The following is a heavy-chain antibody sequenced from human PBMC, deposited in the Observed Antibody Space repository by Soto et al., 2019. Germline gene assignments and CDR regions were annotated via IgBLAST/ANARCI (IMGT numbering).Heavy chain of an antibody. V-gene: IGHV1-18*04. CDR3: ATEPIYYNDGSGYYPLGH. J-gene: IGHJ4*02. CDR1: GYSFATYG. CDR2: ISAHNGDT. Sequence: GVSVKVSCKASGYSFATYGFSWVRQAPGQGLECVGWISAHNGDTHYSQKFQGRVTLTTDTSTNTGHMELRSLTSDDTAVYFCATEPIYYNDGSGYYPLGHWGQGTRVTVS. D-gene: IGHD3-22*01.